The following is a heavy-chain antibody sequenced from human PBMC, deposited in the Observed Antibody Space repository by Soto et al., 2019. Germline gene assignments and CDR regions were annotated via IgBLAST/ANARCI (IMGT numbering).Heavy chain of an antibody. CDR3: ARNMRTMIVVVPTSDAFDI. CDR2: INPNSGGT. D-gene: IGHD3-22*01. Sequence: GSVKVSFKASGYPFTGYYMHLVRQAPGQGLEWMGWINPNSGGTNYAQKFQGRVTMTRDTSISTAYMELSRLRSDDTAVYYCARNMRTMIVVVPTSDAFDIWGQGTMVTVSS. CDR1: GYPFTGYY. J-gene: IGHJ3*02. V-gene: IGHV1-2*02.